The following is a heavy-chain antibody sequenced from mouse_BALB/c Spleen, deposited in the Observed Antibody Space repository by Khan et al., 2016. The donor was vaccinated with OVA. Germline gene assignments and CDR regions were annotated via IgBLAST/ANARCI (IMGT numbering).Heavy chain of an antibody. V-gene: IGHV2-2*02. CDR1: GFSLANYS. CDR2: IWSAGST. CDR3: ARRGYDYGRGALFAY. Sequence: QVQLKQSGPGLVQPSQSLSITCTVSGFSLANYSVHWVRQSPGKGLEWLGVIWSAGSTDYNAAFMSRLTITKDNSRSHVFFKMNSLQPNDTAIYYWARRGYDYGRGALFAYWGQGTLVTVSA. D-gene: IGHD2-4*01. J-gene: IGHJ3*01.